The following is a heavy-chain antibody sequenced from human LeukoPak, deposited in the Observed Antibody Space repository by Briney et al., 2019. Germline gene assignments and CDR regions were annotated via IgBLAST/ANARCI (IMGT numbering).Heavy chain of an antibody. CDR3: ARRRDSSGSYYFDY. CDR1: GGSISSYY. D-gene: IGHD6-19*01. J-gene: IGHJ4*02. V-gene: IGHV4-59*08. Sequence: ETLSLTCTVSGGSISSYYWSWIRQPPGKGLEWIGYIYYSGSTNYNPSLKSRVTISVDTSKNRFSLKLSSVTAADTAVYYCARRRDSSGSYYFDYWGQGTLVTVSS. CDR2: IYYSGST.